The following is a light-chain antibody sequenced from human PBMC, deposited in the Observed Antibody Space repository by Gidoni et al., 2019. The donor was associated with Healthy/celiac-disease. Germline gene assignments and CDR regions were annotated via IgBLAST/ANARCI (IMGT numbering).Light chain of an antibody. CDR1: TGISSY. J-gene: IGKJ4*01. CDR3: QQYYSYLLT. V-gene: IGKV1-8*01. Sequence: AIRMTQSPSSFSASTVDRVTITCPASTGISSYLAWYQQKPGKAPKLLIYAASTLQSGVPSRFSGSGSGTDFTLTISCLQSEDFATYYCQQYYSYLLTFGGGTKVEIK. CDR2: AAS.